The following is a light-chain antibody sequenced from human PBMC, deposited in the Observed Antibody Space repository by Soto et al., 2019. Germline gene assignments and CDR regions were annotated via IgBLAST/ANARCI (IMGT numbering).Light chain of an antibody. CDR2: AAY. CDR3: RQSYDMPWT. V-gene: IGKV1-39*01. J-gene: IGKJ1*01. CDR1: QSISTY. Sequence: AQTASLGVSVTITLRASQSISTYLTWYQQKPGKAPKLLIYAAYTLQSGVPSRFSGSGSGTDLPLTISSLQSEDFAAYYCRQSYDMPWTFGQGTKVDIK.